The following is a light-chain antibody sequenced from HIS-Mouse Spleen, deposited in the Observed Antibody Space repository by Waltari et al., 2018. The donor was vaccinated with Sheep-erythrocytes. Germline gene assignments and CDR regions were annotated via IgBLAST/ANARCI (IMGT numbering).Light chain of an antibody. CDR1: SSNIGNNA. Sequence: QSVLTQPPSVSEAPRQRVTISCSGSSSNIGNNAVNWYQQLPGKAPKLLIYYDDLRPSGVSDRVSGSKSGTSASLAISGLQSEDEADYYCAAWDDSLNGVVFGGGTKLTVL. J-gene: IGLJ2*01. CDR3: AAWDDSLNGVV. V-gene: IGLV1-36*01. CDR2: YDD.